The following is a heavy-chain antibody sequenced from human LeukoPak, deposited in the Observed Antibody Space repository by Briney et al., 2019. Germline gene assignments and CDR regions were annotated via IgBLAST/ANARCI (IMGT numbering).Heavy chain of an antibody. CDR3: ARAIASLVYSSAWSFDY. J-gene: IGHJ4*02. Sequence: SETLSLTCTVSGGSISSYYWSWIRQPAGKGLEWIGRIYTSGSTNYIPSLKSRVTMSVDTSKNQFSLKMNSVTAADTAIYYCARAIASLVYSSAWSFDYWGQGALVTVSS. CDR2: IYTSGST. CDR1: GGSISSYY. V-gene: IGHV4-4*07. D-gene: IGHD6-13*01.